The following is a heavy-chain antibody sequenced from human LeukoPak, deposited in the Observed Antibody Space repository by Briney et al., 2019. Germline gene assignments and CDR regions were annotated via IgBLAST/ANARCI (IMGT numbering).Heavy chain of an antibody. V-gene: IGHV1-2*02. D-gene: IGHD5-18*01. J-gene: IGHJ4*02. Sequence: ASVKVSCKASGYTFTGYYMHWVRQAPGQGLEWMGWINPNSGGTNYAQKFQGRVTMTRDTSISTAYMELSRLRSDDTAVYYCALLSGYQHAYYSDYWGQGTLVTVSS. CDR2: INPNSGGT. CDR3: ALLSGYQHAYYSDY. CDR1: GYTFTGYY.